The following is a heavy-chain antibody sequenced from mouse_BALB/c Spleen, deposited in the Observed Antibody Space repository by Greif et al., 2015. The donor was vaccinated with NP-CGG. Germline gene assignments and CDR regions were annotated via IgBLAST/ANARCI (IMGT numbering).Heavy chain of an antibody. D-gene: IGHD1-1*01. CDR1: GFTFSSYG. Sequence: DVKLQESGGGLVQPGGSLKLSCAASGFTFSSYGMSWVRQTPDKRLELVATINSNGGSTYYPDSVKGRFTISRDNAKNTLYLQMSSLKSEDTAMYYCARYYGFDYWGQGTTLTVSS. CDR2: INSNGGST. CDR3: ARYYGFDY. V-gene: IGHV5-6-3*01. J-gene: IGHJ2*01.